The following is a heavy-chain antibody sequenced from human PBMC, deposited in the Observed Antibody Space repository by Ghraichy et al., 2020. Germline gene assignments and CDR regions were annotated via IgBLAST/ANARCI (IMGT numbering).Heavy chain of an antibody. CDR2: IKQDGSEK. Sequence: LEWVANIKQDGSEKYYVDSVKGRFTISRDNAKNSLYLQMNSLRAEDTAVYYCARDVYRSGWYDYWGQGTLVTGSS. D-gene: IGHD6-19*01. J-gene: IGHJ4*02. V-gene: IGHV3-7*01. CDR3: ARDVYRSGWYDY.